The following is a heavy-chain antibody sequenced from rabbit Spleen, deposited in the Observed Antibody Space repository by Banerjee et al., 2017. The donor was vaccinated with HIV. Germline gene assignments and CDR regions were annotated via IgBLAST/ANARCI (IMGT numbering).Heavy chain of an antibody. V-gene: IGHV1S40*01. Sequence: QSLEESGGGLVQPEGSLTLTCTASGFSFSSRYYMCWVRQAPGKGLEWIGCIGFGSTGNSYYASWAKGRFTISKTSSTTVTLQMTSLTAADTATYFCARDLAGIIGWNFGLWGPGTLVTVS. CDR3: ARDLAGIIGWNFGL. CDR2: IGFGSTGNS. D-gene: IGHD4-1*01. CDR1: GFSFSSRYY. J-gene: IGHJ4*01.